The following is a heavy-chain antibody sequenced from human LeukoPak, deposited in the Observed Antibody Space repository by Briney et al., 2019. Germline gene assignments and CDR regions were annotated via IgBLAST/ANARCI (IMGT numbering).Heavy chain of an antibody. CDR1: GGSISSGSYY. CDR2: IYTSGST. J-gene: IGHJ4*02. D-gene: IGHD3-10*01. V-gene: IGHV4-61*02. CDR3: ASGEGPYFDY. Sequence: PSETLSLTCTVSGGSISSGSYYWSWIRQPAGKGLEWIGRIYTSGSTNYNPSPKSRVTISVDTSKNQFSLKLSSVTAADTAVYYCASGEGPYFDYWGQGTLVTVSS.